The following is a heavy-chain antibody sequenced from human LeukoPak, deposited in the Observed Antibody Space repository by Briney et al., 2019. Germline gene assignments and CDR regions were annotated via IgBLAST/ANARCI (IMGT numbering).Heavy chain of an antibody. CDR2: IYPGDSDT. CDR1: KYIFANYW. CDR3: AMGVQNWFDP. Sequence: GESLKISCKGSKYIFANYWIAWVRQVPGKGLESVGVIYPGDSDTRYSPSFQGQVTISADNSISTAYLQWSSLKASDTATYYCAMGVQNWFDPWGQGTLVTVSS. J-gene: IGHJ5*02. V-gene: IGHV5-51*01.